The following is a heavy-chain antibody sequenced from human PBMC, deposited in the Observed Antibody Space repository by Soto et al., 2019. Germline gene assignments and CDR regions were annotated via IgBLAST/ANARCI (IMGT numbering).Heavy chain of an antibody. Sequence: SETLSLTCTVPGGSISSYYWSWIRQPPGKGLEWIGYIYYSGSTNYNPSLKSRVTISVDTSKDQFSLKLSSVTAADTAVYYCARVIAVAGIDYWGQGTLVTVSS. D-gene: IGHD6-19*01. CDR1: GGSISSYY. V-gene: IGHV4-59*01. J-gene: IGHJ4*02. CDR2: IYYSGST. CDR3: ARVIAVAGIDY.